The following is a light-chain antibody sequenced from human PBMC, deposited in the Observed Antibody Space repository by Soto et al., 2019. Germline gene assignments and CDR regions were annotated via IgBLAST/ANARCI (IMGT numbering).Light chain of an antibody. CDR2: WAS. CDR1: QSVLYSANNKNY. V-gene: IGKV4-1*01. CDR3: QQYSTTPFT. J-gene: IGKJ3*01. Sequence: DIVMTQSPDSLAVSLGERATINCRSSQSVLYSANNKNYLVWYQQKPGQPPKMIIYWASIRQSGVPDRFSGSGSGTDFTLTIYSLQAEDVAVYYCQQYSTTPFTFGPGNRVDIK.